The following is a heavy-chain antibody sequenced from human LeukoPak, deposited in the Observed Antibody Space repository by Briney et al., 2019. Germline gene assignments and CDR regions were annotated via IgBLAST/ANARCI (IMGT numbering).Heavy chain of an antibody. J-gene: IGHJ6*03. CDR3: ARSRRYFDWLLVSYMVV. CDR2: INHSGST. CDR1: GGSFSGYY. D-gene: IGHD3-9*01. Sequence: AETLSLTCAVYGGSFSGYYWSWIRQPPGKGLEWIGEINHSGSTNYNPSLKSRVTISVGQSKTQFYLKLSSAPAADTAVYYCARSRRYFDWLLVSYMVVWGKGTTVTVSS. V-gene: IGHV4-34*01.